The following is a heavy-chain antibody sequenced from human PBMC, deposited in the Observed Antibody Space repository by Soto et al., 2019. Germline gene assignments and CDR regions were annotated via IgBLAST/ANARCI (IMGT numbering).Heavy chain of an antibody. CDR2: IYHTGST. J-gene: IGHJ4*02. CDR1: GGSISTVGDY. CDR3: ARATGTLRSRNCDY. V-gene: IGHV4-31*03. Sequence: QVQLQESGPKLVKPSQTLSLTCSVSGGSISTVGDYWTWIRQPPGKGLEWIGSIYHTGSTYYSKSLRSRLTMSVDTSESQFSLRLSSVTAADTAVSYCARATGTLRSRNCDYWGQGSLVTVSS. D-gene: IGHD1-1*01.